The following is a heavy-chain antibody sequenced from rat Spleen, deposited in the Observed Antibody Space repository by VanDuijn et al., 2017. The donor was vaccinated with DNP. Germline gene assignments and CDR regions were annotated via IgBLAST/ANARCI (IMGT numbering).Heavy chain of an antibody. V-gene: IGHV5-25*01. CDR2: ISTSGGST. CDR3: ARHDRYYGCFDY. Sequence: EVQLVESGGGLVQPGRSLKLSCAASGFTFSDYDMAWVRQAPTKGLEWVASISTSGGSTYYRDSVKGRFTVSRDNAKSTLYLQMDSLRSEDTATYYCARHDRYYGCFDYWGQGVMVTVSS. D-gene: IGHD1-6*01. J-gene: IGHJ2*01. CDR1: GFTFSDYD.